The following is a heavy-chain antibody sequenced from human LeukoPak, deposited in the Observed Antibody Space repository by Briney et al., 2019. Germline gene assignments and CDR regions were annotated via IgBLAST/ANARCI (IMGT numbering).Heavy chain of an antibody. CDR2: IIPILGIA. CDR1: GGTFSSYT. CDR3: ARAYPYYYDSIGVPDKKRFDY. V-gene: IGHV1-69*02. Sequence: SVKVSCKASGGTFSSYTISWVRQAPGQGLEWMGRIIPILGIANYAQKFQGRVTITADKSTSTAYMELSSLRSEDTAVYYCARAYPYYYDSIGVPDKKRFDYWGQGTLVTVSS. D-gene: IGHD3-22*01. J-gene: IGHJ4*02.